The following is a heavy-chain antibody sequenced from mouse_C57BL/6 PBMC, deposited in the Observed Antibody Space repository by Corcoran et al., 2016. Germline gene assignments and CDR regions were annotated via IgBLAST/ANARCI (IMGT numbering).Heavy chain of an antibody. Sequence: QVQLQQSGAELARTGASVKLSCKASGYTFTSYGISWVKQRTGQGLEWIGEIYPRSGNTYYNEKFKGKATLTADKSSSTAYMELRSLTSEDSAVYFCARAPSYYSNSDYAMDYWGQGTSVTVSS. D-gene: IGHD2-5*01. CDR2: IYPRSGNT. CDR3: ARAPSYYSNSDYAMDY. J-gene: IGHJ4*01. CDR1: GYTFTSYG. V-gene: IGHV1-81*01.